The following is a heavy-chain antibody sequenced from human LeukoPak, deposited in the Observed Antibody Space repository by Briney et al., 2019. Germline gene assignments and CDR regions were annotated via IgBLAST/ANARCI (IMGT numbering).Heavy chain of an antibody. V-gene: IGHV4-39*07. Sequence: SETLSLTCTVSGGSISSSSYYWGWIRQPPGKGLEWIGSIYYSGSTYYNPSLKSRVTISVDTSKNQFSLKLSSVTAADTAVYYCARVRSYLNWFDPWGQGTLVTVSS. D-gene: IGHD1-26*01. CDR2: IYYSGST. CDR1: GGSISSSSYY. J-gene: IGHJ5*02. CDR3: ARVRSYLNWFDP.